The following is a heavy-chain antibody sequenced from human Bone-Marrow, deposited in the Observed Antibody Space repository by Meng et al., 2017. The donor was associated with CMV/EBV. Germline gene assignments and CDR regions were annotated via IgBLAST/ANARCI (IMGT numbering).Heavy chain of an antibody. CDR3: ARDRRLVSGSSGV. V-gene: IGHV3-30*04. CDR2: ISDDGSGK. D-gene: IGHD6-6*01. J-gene: IGHJ4*02. CDR1: GFTVSSYA. Sequence: GGSLRLSCAVSGFTVSSYAIHWVRQAPGKGLEWVAVISDDGSGKYYADSVKGRFTLSRDDSRNTLYLQMNSLRAEDTAVYYCARDRRLVSGSSGVWGRGTLVAVSS.